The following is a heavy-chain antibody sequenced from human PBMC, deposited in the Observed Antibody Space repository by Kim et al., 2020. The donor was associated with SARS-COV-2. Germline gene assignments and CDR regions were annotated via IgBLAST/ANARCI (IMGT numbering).Heavy chain of an antibody. CDR3: ATLTGIAVAGDYYGMDV. Sequence: SETLSLTCTVSGGSISSSSYYWGWIRQPPGKGLEWIGSIYYSGSTYYNPSLKSRVTISVDTSKNQFSLKLSSVTAADTAVYYCATLTGIAVAGDYYGMDVWGQGTTVTVSS. CDR2: IYYSGST. CDR1: GGSISSSSYY. D-gene: IGHD6-19*01. V-gene: IGHV4-39*01. J-gene: IGHJ6*02.